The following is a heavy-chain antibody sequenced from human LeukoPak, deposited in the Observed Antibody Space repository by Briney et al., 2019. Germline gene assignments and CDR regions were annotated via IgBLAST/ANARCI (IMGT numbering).Heavy chain of an antibody. CDR2: IYYSGST. J-gene: IGHJ4*02. CDR3: ARHLTGGFEVVNLYYFDY. D-gene: IGHD2-21*01. V-gene: IGHV4-39*01. CDR1: GGSISSSSYY. Sequence: SETLSLTCAVPGGSISSSSYYWGWIRQPPGKGLEWFASIYYSGSTYYNPSLRGRVTLSVDTSNNHFTLKLSSVPAGDTAVYYCARHLTGGFEVVNLYYFDYWGEGTLHTVSS.